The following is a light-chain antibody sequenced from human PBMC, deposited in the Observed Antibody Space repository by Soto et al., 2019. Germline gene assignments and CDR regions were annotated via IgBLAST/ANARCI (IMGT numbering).Light chain of an antibody. CDR2: SNT. Sequence: QSVLTQPPSVSGAPVQRVTISCTGSSSNIGAGYDVHWYRQIPGTVPKLIIYSNTNRASGVTDRFSASKSAPSASLAITGLKAEDEADYYCQSYDSSLSAVVFGGGTKLTVL. CDR1: SSNIGAGYD. CDR3: QSYDSSLSAVV. J-gene: IGLJ2*01. V-gene: IGLV1-40*01.